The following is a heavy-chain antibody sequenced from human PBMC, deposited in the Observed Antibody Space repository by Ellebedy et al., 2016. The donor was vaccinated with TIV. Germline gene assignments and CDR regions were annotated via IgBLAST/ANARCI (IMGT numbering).Heavy chain of an antibody. Sequence: PGGSLRLSCAASGFTFDDYAMHWVRQAPGKGLEWVSLISGDGGSTYYADSVKGRFTISRDNAKNSLYLQMNSLRAEDTAVYYCARFQGAPLAVDYWGQGTLVTVSS. V-gene: IGHV3-43*02. CDR3: ARFQGAPLAVDY. D-gene: IGHD2-15*01. CDR1: GFTFDDYA. J-gene: IGHJ4*02. CDR2: ISGDGGST.